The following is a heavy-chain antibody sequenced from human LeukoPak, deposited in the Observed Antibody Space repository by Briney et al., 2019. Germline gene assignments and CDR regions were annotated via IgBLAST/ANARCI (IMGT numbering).Heavy chain of an antibody. J-gene: IGHJ4*02. CDR3: ARVGTYYRSLDS. CDR2: IYHSGGT. CDR1: GGSINDAS. V-gene: IGHV4-59*01. Sequence: MTSETLFLTCTVSGGSINDASWNWIRKPPGQGLEWIGYIYHSGGTNYNPFLKSRVTISLDTSKNQFSLKLSSVTAADTAVYYCARVGTYYRSLDSWGQGTLVTVSS. D-gene: IGHD3-10*01.